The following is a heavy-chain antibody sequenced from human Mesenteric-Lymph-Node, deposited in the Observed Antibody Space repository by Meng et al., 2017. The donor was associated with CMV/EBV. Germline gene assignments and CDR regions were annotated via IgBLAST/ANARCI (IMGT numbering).Heavy chain of an antibody. D-gene: IGHD6-13*01. V-gene: IGHV5-51*01. Sequence: GESLKISCKGSGHSFTSYWIGWVRQMPGKGLEWMGIIYPGDSDTRYSPSFQGQVTISADKSISTAYLQWSSLKASDTAMYYCARQDGIAASGYYYYGMDVWGQGTTVTVSS. J-gene: IGHJ6*02. CDR2: IYPGDSDT. CDR1: GHSFTSYW. CDR3: ARQDGIAASGYYYYGMDV.